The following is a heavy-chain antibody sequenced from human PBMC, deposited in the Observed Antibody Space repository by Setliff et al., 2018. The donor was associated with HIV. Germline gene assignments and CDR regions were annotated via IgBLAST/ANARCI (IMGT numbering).Heavy chain of an antibody. J-gene: IGHJ4*02. CDR2: IYYSGSP. Sequence: LFLTCTVSGGSISSHYWTWIRQPPGKELEWIGSIYYSGSPNYNPTLKSRVTMSVDTSKNQFSLKLTSVTAADTAVYFCARTDHTSSSDFWGQGTLVTVSS. D-gene: IGHD6-6*01. V-gene: IGHV4-59*11. CDR1: GGSISSHY. CDR3: ARTDHTSSSDF.